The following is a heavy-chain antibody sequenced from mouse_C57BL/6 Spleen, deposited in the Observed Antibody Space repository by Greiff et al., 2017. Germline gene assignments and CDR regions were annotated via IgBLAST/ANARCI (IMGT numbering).Heavy chain of an antibody. J-gene: IGHJ4*01. V-gene: IGHV10-3*01. CDR1: GFTFNTYA. CDR2: IRSQSSNYAT. CDR3: VRYDYGYAMDY. Sequence: EVKLQESGGGLVQPKGSLKLSCAASGFTFNTYAMHWVRQAPGKGLEWVARIRSQSSNYATYYADSVKDRFTISRDDSQSMLYLQMNNLKTEDTAMYYCVRYDYGYAMDYWGQGTSVTVSS. D-gene: IGHD2-4*01.